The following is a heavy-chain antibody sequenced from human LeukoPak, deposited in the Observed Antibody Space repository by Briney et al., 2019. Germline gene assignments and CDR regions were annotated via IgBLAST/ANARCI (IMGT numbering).Heavy chain of an antibody. D-gene: IGHD1-1*01. CDR1: GFTFNKYA. Sequence: PGGSLRLSCAASGFTFNKYAMSWDRQAPGMGLEWLSYVSGSGGATYYADSVKGRFTISRDNSKNTVYLQMGSLRAEDTAVYYCAKNRGGTYKYYMDVWGSGTTVTVSS. V-gene: IGHV3-23*01. CDR2: VSGSGGAT. CDR3: AKNRGGTYKYYMDV. J-gene: IGHJ6*03.